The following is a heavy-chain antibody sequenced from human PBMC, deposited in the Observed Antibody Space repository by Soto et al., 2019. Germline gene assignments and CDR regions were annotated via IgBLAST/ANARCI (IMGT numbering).Heavy chain of an antibody. CDR3: AKNLIGWFDP. V-gene: IGHV3-23*01. J-gene: IGHJ5*02. CDR2: ISGSGAGT. D-gene: IGHD3-16*01. CDR1: GFAFRSYT. Sequence: GGSLRLSCAASGFAFRSYTMSWVRQAPGKGLEWVSGISGSGAGTHYVDSVKGRFTISRDNSKNTLNLQMNRLRADDTAVYYCAKNLIGWFDPWGQGTPVTVSS.